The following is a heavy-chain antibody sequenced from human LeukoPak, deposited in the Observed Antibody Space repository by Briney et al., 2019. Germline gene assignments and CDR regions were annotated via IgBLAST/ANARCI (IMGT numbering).Heavy chain of an antibody. J-gene: IGHJ4*02. D-gene: IGHD3-22*01. Sequence: SETLSLTCAVSGGSISSGGYSWSWIRQPPGKGLEWIGYIYHSGSTYYNPSLKSRVTISVDRSKNQFSLKLSSVTAADTAVYYCARSVTYYYDSSGPPYFDYWGQGTLVTVSS. CDR1: GGSISSGGYS. V-gene: IGHV4-30-2*01. CDR2: IYHSGST. CDR3: ARSVTYYYDSSGPPYFDY.